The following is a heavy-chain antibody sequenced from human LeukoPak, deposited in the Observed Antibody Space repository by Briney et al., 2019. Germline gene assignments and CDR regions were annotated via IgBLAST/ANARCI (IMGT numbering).Heavy chain of an antibody. CDR1: GFSLSTSGVG. V-gene: IGHV2-5*02. D-gene: IGHD3-10*02. J-gene: IGHJ5*02. CDR2: IYWDDDK. CDR3: ALNMLSDLSNWFDP. Sequence: SGPTLVKPTQTLTLTCTFSGFSLSTSGVGVGWIRQPPGKALEWLALIYWDDDKRYSPSLKSRLTITKDTSKNQVVLTMTNMDPVDTATYYCALNMLSDLSNWFDPWGQGTLVTVSS.